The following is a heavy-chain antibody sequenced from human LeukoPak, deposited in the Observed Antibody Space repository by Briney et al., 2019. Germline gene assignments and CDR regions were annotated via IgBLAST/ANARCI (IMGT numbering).Heavy chain of an antibody. D-gene: IGHD3-10*01. J-gene: IGHJ5*02. Sequence: SETLSLTCAVSGGSISSGGYSWSWIRQPPGKGLEWIGYIYHSGSTYYNPSLKSRVTISVDRSKNQFSLKLSSVTAADTAVYYCARVPAEYYQNWFDPWGQGTLVTVSS. V-gene: IGHV4-30-2*01. CDR3: ARVPAEYYQNWFDP. CDR2: IYHSGST. CDR1: GGSISSGGYS.